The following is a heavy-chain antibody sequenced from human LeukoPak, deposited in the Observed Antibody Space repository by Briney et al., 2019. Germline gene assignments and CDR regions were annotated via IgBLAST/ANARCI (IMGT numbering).Heavy chain of an antibody. Sequence: GASVEVSCKASGYTFTSYAMNWVRQAPGQGLEWMGWINTNTGNPAYAQGFTGRFVFSLDTSVSTAYLQISSLEADDTAVYYCARAYQPLGGLSFPDYWGQGTLVTVSS. V-gene: IGHV7-4-1*02. CDR2: INTNTGNP. J-gene: IGHJ4*02. D-gene: IGHD3-16*02. CDR1: GYTFTSYA. CDR3: ARAYQPLGGLSFPDY.